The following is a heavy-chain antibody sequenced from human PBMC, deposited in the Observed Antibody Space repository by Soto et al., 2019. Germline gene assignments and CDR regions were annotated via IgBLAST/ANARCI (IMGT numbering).Heavy chain of an antibody. CDR1: GVSISGFY. CDR3: VRDGTKTLRDWFDP. CDR2: IYATGTT. Sequence: SETLALTCTVSGVSISGFYWSWIRKSAGKGLEWIGRIYATGTTDYNPSPKSRVMMSVDTSKKQFSLKLRSVTAADTAVYYCVRDGTKTLRDWFDPWGQGISVTVSS. V-gene: IGHV4-4*07. D-gene: IGHD1-1*01. J-gene: IGHJ5*02.